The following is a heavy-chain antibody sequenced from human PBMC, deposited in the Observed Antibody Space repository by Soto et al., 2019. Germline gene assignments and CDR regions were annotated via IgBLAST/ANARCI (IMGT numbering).Heavy chain of an antibody. CDR2: INHSGSA. V-gene: IGHV4-34*01. CDR1: GESFSGYI. D-gene: IGHD6-19*01. Sequence: QVQLQQSGAGLLKPSETLSLTCAVYGESFSGYIWTWIRQTPGKGLQWIGQINHSGSASYNPSLKRRVTISLHTSNCPFSLELSSVTAADTAVYYCARGLITGSHYSGGWYYFDSWGQGTQVTVSS. CDR3: ARGLITGSHYSGGWYYFDS. J-gene: IGHJ4*02.